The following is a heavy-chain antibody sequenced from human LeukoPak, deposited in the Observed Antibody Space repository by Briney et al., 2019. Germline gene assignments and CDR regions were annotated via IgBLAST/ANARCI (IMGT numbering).Heavy chain of an antibody. CDR3: ARGGHVQYYDFWSGPNQSDYYYYYYMDV. CDR1: GFTFRDYY. Sequence: PGGSLRLSCAASGFTFRDYYMSWIREAPGKGLEWVSYISRSGSTIYYADSVKGRFTISRDNAKNSLYLQMNSLRAEDTAVYYCARGGHVQYYDFWSGPNQSDYYYYYYMDVWGKGTTVTVSS. J-gene: IGHJ6*03. V-gene: IGHV3-11*01. D-gene: IGHD3-3*01. CDR2: ISRSGSTI.